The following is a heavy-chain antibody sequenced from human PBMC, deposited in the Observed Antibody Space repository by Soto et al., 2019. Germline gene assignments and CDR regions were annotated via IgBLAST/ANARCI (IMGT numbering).Heavy chain of an antibody. CDR1: GGSISSGGYS. J-gene: IGHJ4*02. CDR2: IYHSGSA. V-gene: IGHV4-30-2*01. D-gene: IGHD3-22*01. Sequence: PSETLSLTCAVSGGSISSGGYSWSWIRQPPGKGLEWIGYIYHSGSAYYNPSLKSRVTISVDRSKNQFSLKLSSVTAADTAVYYCAREKNYYDSSGYYYDRSGFHYWGQGTLVTVSS. CDR3: AREKNYYDSSGYYYDRSGFHY.